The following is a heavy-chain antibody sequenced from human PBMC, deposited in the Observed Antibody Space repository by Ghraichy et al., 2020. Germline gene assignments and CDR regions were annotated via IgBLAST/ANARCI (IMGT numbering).Heavy chain of an antibody. CDR2: IYHSGST. CDR1: GYSISSGYY. CDR3: ARGGAVAGTDFDY. D-gene: IGHD6-19*01. V-gene: IGHV4-38-2*02. Sequence: SETLSLTCTVSGYSISSGYYWGWIRQPPGKGLEWIGSIYHSGSTYYNPSLKSRVTISVDTSKNQFSLKLSSVTAADTAVYYCARGGAVAGTDFDYWGQGTLVTVSS. J-gene: IGHJ4*02.